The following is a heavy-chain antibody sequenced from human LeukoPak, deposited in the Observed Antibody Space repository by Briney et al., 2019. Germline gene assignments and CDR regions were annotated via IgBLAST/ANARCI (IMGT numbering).Heavy chain of an antibody. Sequence: GGSLKLSCAASGFPFSSYAMQWVRQAPGKGLEYVSGISSNGGTTFYANSVKGRFTISRDNSKNMLFLQMGSLRAEDMAVYYCARDGVATNDYWGQGTLVTVSS. D-gene: IGHD2-15*01. CDR1: GFPFSSYA. J-gene: IGHJ4*02. CDR3: ARDGVATNDY. CDR2: ISSNGGTT. V-gene: IGHV3-64*01.